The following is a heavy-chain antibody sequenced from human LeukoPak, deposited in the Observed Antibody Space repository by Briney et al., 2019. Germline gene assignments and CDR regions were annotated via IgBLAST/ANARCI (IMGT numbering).Heavy chain of an antibody. D-gene: IGHD3-10*01. CDR3: ARHTRVGFGDR. CDR1: GTSVSSTPYY. J-gene: IGHJ5*02. Sequence: SETLSLTCTVSGTSVSSTPYYWGWIRQPPGKGLEWIATIYYSVSSESTSYNPSLKSRVTMSVDTSKNQLSLKLISVTAADTAVYYCARHTRVGFGDRWGQGTLVTVSS. CDR2: IYYSVSSEST. V-gene: IGHV4-39*01.